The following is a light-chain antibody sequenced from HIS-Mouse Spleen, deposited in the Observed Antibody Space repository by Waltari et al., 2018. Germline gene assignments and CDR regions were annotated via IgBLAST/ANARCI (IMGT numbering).Light chain of an antibody. CDR2: KAS. J-gene: IGKJ1*01. V-gene: IGKV1-5*03. CDR1: QSISSW. CDR3: QQYNSYSPWT. Sequence: DIQMTQSPSTLSASVGDRVTITCRASQSISSWLAWYQQKPGKAPKLLIYKASSLESGVQSRFSGSGSGTEFTLTISSLQPDDCATYYCQQYNSYSPWTFGQGTKVEIK.